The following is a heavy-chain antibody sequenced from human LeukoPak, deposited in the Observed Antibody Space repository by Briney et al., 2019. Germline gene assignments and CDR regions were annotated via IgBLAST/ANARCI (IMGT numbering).Heavy chain of an antibody. CDR2: ISAYNGNT. CDR3: AREAVVVPAAYYYYYYYMDV. D-gene: IGHD2-2*01. J-gene: IGHJ6*03. Sequence: ASVKVSCKASGYTFTSYGISWVRQAPGQGLEWMGWISAYNGNTNYAQKLQGRGTMTTDTSTSTAYMELRILRSDDTAVYYCAREAVVVPAAYYYYYYYMDVWGKGTTVTVSS. CDR1: GYTFTSYG. V-gene: IGHV1-18*01.